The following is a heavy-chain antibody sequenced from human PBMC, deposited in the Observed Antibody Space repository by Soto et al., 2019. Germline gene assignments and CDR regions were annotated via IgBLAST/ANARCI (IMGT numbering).Heavy chain of an antibody. Sequence: XPVKVASKASGYPLTSYGVSWGRQAPGQGLEWMGWISAYNGNTNYAQKLQGRVTMTTDTSTSTAYMELRSLRSDDTAVYYCARDHGGSSYGYDAFDICGQGTMVTVSS. V-gene: IGHV1-18*04. J-gene: IGHJ3*02. CDR2: ISAYNGNT. CDR3: ARDHGGSSYGYDAFDI. D-gene: IGHD5-18*01. CDR1: GYPLTSYG.